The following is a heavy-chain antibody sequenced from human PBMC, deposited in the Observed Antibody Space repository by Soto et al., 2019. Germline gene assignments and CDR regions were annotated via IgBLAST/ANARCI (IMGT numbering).Heavy chain of an antibody. J-gene: IGHJ6*02. D-gene: IGHD4-4*01. Sequence: GSLRLSCAASGFTFSSYWMHWVRQAPGKGLVWVSRINSDGSSTSYADSVKGRFTISRDNAKNTLYLQMNSLRAEDTAVYYCARVPFDYIRDYYYYYGMDVWGQGTTVTVSS. CDR1: GFTFSSYW. V-gene: IGHV3-74*01. CDR3: ARVPFDYIRDYYYYYGMDV. CDR2: INSDGSST.